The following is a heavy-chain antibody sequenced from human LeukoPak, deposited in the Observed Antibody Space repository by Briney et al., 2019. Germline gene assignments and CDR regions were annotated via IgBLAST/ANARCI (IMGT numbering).Heavy chain of an antibody. V-gene: IGHV3-21*04. Sequence: PGGSLRLSCAASGFRLSDFNMNWVRQAPGKGLEWVSSITKQSDYVYYADSVTGRFTISRDNAKNSLYLQMNSLRAEDTAVYYCARDGHYDILTGYFQDWGQGTLVTVSS. CDR3: ARDGHYDILTGYFQD. D-gene: IGHD3-9*01. J-gene: IGHJ1*01. CDR2: ITKQSDYV. CDR1: GFRLSDFN.